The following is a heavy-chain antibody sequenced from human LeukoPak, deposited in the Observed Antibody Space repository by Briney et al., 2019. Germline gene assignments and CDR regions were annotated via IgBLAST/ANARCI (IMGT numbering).Heavy chain of an antibody. Sequence: GGSLRLSCAAPGFTFSNYGMSWVRQAPGKGLEWISAISGSGSTTYYADSVKGRFTISRDNSKNTLYLQMNSLRAEDTAVYYCVKDSGGSYYSSYYFDYWGLGTLVPVSS. V-gene: IGHV3-23*01. CDR3: VKDSGGSYYSSYYFDY. J-gene: IGHJ4*02. CDR2: ISGSGSTT. D-gene: IGHD1-26*01. CDR1: GFTFSNYG.